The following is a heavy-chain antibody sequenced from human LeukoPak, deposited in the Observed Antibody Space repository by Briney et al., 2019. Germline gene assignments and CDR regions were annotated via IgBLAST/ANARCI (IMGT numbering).Heavy chain of an antibody. D-gene: IGHD3-22*01. CDR2: IYYSGSN. J-gene: IGHJ4*02. CDR1: GGSISSYY. Sequence: SETLSLTCTVSGGSISSYYWSWVRQPPGKGLEWIGYIYYSGSNNYNPSLKRRVTISVETSKNQFSLKLSSVTAADTAVYYCARGYYDSSGYYPWGYWGQGTLVTVSS. CDR3: ARGYYDSSGYYPWGY. V-gene: IGHV4-59*01.